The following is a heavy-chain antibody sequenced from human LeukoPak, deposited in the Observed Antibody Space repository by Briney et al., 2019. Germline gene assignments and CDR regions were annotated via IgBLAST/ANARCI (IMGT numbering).Heavy chain of an antibody. CDR3: AKSGMATPLRGGYFDC. V-gene: IGHV3-23*01. CDR2: ISGSGGST. D-gene: IGHD5-24*01. CDR1: GFTFSSYA. J-gene: IGHJ4*02. Sequence: PGGSLRLSCAASGFTFSSYALSWVRQAPGKGLEWVSAISGSGGSTYYADSVKGRFTISRDNSKNTLYLQMNSLRAEDTAVYYCAKSGMATPLRGGYFDCWGQGTLDTVSS.